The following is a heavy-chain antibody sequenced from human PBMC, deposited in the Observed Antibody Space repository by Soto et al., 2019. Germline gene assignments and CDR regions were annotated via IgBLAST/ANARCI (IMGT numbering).Heavy chain of an antibody. CDR1: GYTFTSYG. V-gene: IGHV1-18*01. J-gene: IGHJ4*02. D-gene: IGHD3-3*01. Sequence: QVQLVQSGAEVKKPGASVKVSCKASGYTFTSYGISWVRQAPGQGLEWMGWISAYNGNTNYAQKLQGRVTMTTDTSTSTAYMELRRLRSDDTAVYYCARVIRGGIFGVVILDYWGQGTLVTVSS. CDR3: ARVIRGGIFGVVILDY. CDR2: ISAYNGNT.